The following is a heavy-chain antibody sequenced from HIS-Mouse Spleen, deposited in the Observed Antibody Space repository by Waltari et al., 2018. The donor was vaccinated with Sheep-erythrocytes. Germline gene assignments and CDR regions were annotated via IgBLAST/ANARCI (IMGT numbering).Heavy chain of an antibody. CDR1: GFAYSTAG. CDR2: IKSKTDGGTT. Sequence: EVQLVESGGGLVKPGGPLRPSCAASGFAYSTAGMGWVRQAPGKGLEWVGRIKSKTDGGTTDYAAPVKGRFTISRDDSKNTLYLQMNSLKTEDTAVYYCTTIRDYWGQGTLVTVSS. CDR3: TTIRDY. J-gene: IGHJ4*02. V-gene: IGHV3-15*01.